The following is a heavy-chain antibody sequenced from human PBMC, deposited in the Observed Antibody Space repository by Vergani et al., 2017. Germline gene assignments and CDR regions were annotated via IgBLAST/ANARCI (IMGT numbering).Heavy chain of an antibody. CDR2: INHSGST. CDR3: ARSRIAAAGTHGWFDP. CDR1: GGSFSGYY. D-gene: IGHD6-13*01. J-gene: IGHJ5*02. Sequence: QVQLQQWGAGLLKPSETLSLTCAVYGGSFSGYYWSWIRQPPGKGLEWIGEINHSGSTNYNPSLKSRVTISVDTSKNQFSLKLSSVTAADTAVYYCARSRIAAAGTHGWFDPWGQGTLVTVSS. V-gene: IGHV4-34*01.